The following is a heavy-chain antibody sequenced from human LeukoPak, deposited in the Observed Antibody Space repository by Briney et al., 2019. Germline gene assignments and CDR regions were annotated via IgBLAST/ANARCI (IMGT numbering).Heavy chain of an antibody. CDR3: VNPGWYYDSSGYSYYYGMDV. J-gene: IGHJ6*02. D-gene: IGHD3-22*01. CDR1: GFTFSRYG. Sequence: PGGSLRLSCSASGFTFSRYGTHCVRQAPGKGLEYVSAIVSNGDSTYYADSVKGRFTISRDNAKNTLYLQMSSLRPDDTAVYYCVNPGWYYDSSGYSYYYGMDVWGQGTTVTVSS. V-gene: IGHV3-64D*09. CDR2: IVSNGDST.